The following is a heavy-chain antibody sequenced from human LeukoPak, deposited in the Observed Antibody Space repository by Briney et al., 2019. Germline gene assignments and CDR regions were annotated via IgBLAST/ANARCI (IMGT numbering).Heavy chain of an antibody. CDR3: ARGSHIGNWFDP. Sequence: SETLSLTCAVYGGSFSGYYWGWIRQPPGKGLEWIGEINHSGSTNYNPSLKSRVTISVDTSKNPFSLKLSSVTAADTAVYYCARGSHIGNWFDPWGQGTLVTVSS. D-gene: IGHD2-21*01. V-gene: IGHV4-34*01. CDR2: INHSGST. CDR1: GGSFSGYY. J-gene: IGHJ5*02.